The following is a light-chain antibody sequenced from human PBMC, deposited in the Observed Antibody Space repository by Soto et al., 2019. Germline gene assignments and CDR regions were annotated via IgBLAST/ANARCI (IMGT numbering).Light chain of an antibody. CDR2: YDD. CDR3: AAWYDSINSLV. J-gene: IGLJ2*01. V-gene: IGLV1-36*01. CDR1: SSNIGNNA. Sequence: QSVLTQPPSVSGAPRQRVTISCSGSSSNIGNNAVNWYEQLPGKASNHLIYYDDLLPSGVSDRFSGSKSGTSAALAISGLQSEDEADYYCAAWYDSINSLVFGGGTKLTVL.